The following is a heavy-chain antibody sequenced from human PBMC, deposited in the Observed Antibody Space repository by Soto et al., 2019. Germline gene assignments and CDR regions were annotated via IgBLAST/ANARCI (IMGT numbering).Heavy chain of an antibody. CDR2: IYHSGSN. CDR1: GGSISSSNW. V-gene: IGHV4-4*02. J-gene: IGHJ4*02. D-gene: IGHD6-13*01. Sequence: QVQLQESGPGLVKPSGTLSLTCAVSGGSISSSNWWSWVRQHPGKGLEWIGEIYHSGSNNYNPSPKSRVTTSVDQSKNQFSLKLSSVAAADTAVYYCAGIAAAGNNFAYWGQGTLVTVSS. CDR3: AGIAAAGNNFAY.